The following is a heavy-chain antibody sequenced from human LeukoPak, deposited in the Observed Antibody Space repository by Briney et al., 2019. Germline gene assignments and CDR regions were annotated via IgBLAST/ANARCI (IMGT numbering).Heavy chain of an antibody. CDR2: ISGSGGST. J-gene: IGHJ4*02. D-gene: IGHD3-16*02. Sequence: GGSLRLSCAASGLAFSSYAMSWVRQAPGMGLEWVSGISGSGGSTYYADSVRGRFSISRDNSKNTLYLQMNSLRAEDTAFYYCAKLYYDYVWGSYRYYFFDSWAREPWSPSPQ. CDR1: GLAFSSYA. CDR3: AKLYYDYVWGSYRYYFFDS. V-gene: IGHV3-23*01.